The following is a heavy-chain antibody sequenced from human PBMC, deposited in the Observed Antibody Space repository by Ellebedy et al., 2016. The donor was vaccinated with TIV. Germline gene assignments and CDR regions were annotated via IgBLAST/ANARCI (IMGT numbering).Heavy chain of an antibody. CDR2: ISAYNGNT. J-gene: IGHJ5*02. CDR3: ARGGLLRLGPENGFWFNP. D-gene: IGHD5/OR15-5a*01. CDR1: GYTFTSYG. Sequence: ASVKVSXXASGYTFTSYGISWVRQAPGQGLEWMGWISAYNGNTNYAQKLQGRVTMTTDTSTSTAYMELRSLRSDDTAVYYCARGGLLRLGPENGFWFNPWGQGTLVTVSS. V-gene: IGHV1-18*01.